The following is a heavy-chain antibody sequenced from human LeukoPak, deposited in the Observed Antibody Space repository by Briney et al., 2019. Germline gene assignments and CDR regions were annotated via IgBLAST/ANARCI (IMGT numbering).Heavy chain of an antibody. CDR2: ISSNGGST. CDR1: GFTFSSYA. Sequence: PGGSLRLSCAASGFTFSSYAMHWVRQAPGKGLGYVSAISSNGGSTYYANSVKGRFTISRDNSKNTLYLQMGSLRAEDTAVYYCARAKSYYYYYMDVWGKGTTVTISS. CDR3: ARAKSYYYYYMDV. V-gene: IGHV3-64*01. J-gene: IGHJ6*03.